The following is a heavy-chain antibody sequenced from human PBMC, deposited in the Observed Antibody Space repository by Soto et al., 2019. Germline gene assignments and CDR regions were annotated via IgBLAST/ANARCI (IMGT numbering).Heavy chain of an antibody. J-gene: IGHJ5*02. V-gene: IGHV3-7*01. D-gene: IGHD2-15*01. Sequence: GGSLRLSCAASGFTFSSYWMSWVRQAPGKGLEWVANIKQDGSEKYYVDSVKGRFTISRDNAKNSLYLQMNSLRAEDTAVYYCARETVVVVAATHYNWFDPWGQGTLVTVSS. CDR1: GFTFSSYW. CDR2: IKQDGSEK. CDR3: ARETVVVVAATHYNWFDP.